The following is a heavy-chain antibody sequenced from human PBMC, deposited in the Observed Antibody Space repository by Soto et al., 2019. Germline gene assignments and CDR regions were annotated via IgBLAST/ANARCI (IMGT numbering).Heavy chain of an antibody. CDR3: ARNVPVTALGS. J-gene: IGHJ5*02. Sequence: EVRLVESGGGLVQPGGSLRLSCAASGVTVGNNYMSWVRQAPGKGLEWVSDTYSGGDTRYADSVKGRFTMSRDSTKNTVYFQMDSLRAEDTAVYFCARNVPVTALGSWGQGSLVTVSS. CDR1: GVTVGNNY. CDR2: TYSGGDT. V-gene: IGHV3-66*01. D-gene: IGHD4-17*01.